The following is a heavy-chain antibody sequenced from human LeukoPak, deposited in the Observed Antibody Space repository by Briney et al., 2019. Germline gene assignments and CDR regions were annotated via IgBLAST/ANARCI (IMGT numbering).Heavy chain of an antibody. Sequence: AGGSLRLSCAASGFTFSSYGMHWVRQAPGKGLEWVAVISYDGSNKYYADSVKGRFTISRDNSKNTLYLQMNSLRAEDTAVYYCASGIQLWSWFDYWGQGTLVTVSS. CDR1: GFTFSSYG. V-gene: IGHV3-30*19. J-gene: IGHJ4*02. CDR3: ASGIQLWSWFDY. D-gene: IGHD5-18*01. CDR2: ISYDGSNK.